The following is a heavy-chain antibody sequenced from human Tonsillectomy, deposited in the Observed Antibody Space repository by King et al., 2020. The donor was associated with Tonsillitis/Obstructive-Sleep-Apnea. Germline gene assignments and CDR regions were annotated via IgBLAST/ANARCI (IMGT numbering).Heavy chain of an antibody. CDR2: IKEDGNEK. D-gene: IGHD3-22*01. CDR3: ARVLDYYDSSGYRAFDI. Sequence: VQLVESGGGLVQPGGSLRLSCAASGFTFSSFWMTWVRQAPGKGLEWVANIKEDGNEKYYVDSVKGRFTISRDNAKNSLYLQMNSLRAEDTAVYYCARVLDYYDSSGYRAFDIWGQGTMVTVSS. J-gene: IGHJ3*02. CDR1: GFTFSSFW. V-gene: IGHV3-7*03.